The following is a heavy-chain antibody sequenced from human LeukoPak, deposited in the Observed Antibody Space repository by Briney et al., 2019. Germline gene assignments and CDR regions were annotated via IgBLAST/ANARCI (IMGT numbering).Heavy chain of an antibody. J-gene: IGHJ4*02. CDR2: ISGSGGST. D-gene: IGHD2-15*01. Sequence: GGSLRLSCAASGFTFTSYAMSWVRQAPGKGLEWVSAISGSGGSTYYADSVKGRFTIPRDNSKNTLYLQMNSLRAEDTAVYYCAKDLAFGVAHWGQGTLVTVSS. CDR1: GFTFTSYA. CDR3: AKDLAFGVAH. V-gene: IGHV3-23*01.